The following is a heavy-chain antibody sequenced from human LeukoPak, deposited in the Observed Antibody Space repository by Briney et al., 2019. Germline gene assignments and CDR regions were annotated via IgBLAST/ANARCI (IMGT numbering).Heavy chain of an antibody. CDR3: ARGPTMVRGVIEGYFQH. V-gene: IGHV1-8*01. J-gene: IGHJ1*01. Sequence: GASVKVSCKASGYTFTSYDINWVRQATGQGLEWMGWMNPNSGNTGYAQKFQGRVTMTRNTSISTAYMELSSLRSEDTAVYCCARGPTMVRGVIEGYFQHWGQGTLVTVSS. CDR1: GYTFTSYD. CDR2: MNPNSGNT. D-gene: IGHD3-10*01.